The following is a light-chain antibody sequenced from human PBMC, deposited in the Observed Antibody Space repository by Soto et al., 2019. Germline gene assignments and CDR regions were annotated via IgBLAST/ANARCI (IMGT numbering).Light chain of an antibody. CDR3: QQYNSYSWT. J-gene: IGKJ1*01. CDR2: DAS. Sequence: IQMTQSPSTLSASVGDRVTITYRASQSISSWLAWYQQKPGKAPKLLIYDASSLESGVPSRFSGSGSGTEFTLTISSLQPDDFATYYCQQYNSYSWTFGQGTKVDIK. V-gene: IGKV1-5*01. CDR1: QSISSW.